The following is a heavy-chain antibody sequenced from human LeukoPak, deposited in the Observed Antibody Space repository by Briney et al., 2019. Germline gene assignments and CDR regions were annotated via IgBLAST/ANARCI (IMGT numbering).Heavy chain of an antibody. V-gene: IGHV1-18*01. CDR1: GYTFTSYG. J-gene: IGHJ4*02. CDR2: ISAYNGNT. CDR3: ARVGYDFWSGYSNFDY. Sequence: GASVKVSCKASGYTFTSYGISWVRQAPGQGLEWMGWISAYNGNTNYAQKLQGRVTMTTDTSTSTAYMELRSLRSDDTAVYYCARVGYDFWSGYSNFDYWGQGTLVTVSS. D-gene: IGHD3-3*01.